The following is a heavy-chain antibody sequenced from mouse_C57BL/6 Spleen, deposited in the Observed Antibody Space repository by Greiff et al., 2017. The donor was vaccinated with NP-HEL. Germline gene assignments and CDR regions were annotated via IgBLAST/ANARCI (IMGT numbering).Heavy chain of an antibody. V-gene: IGHV1-80*01. CDR2: IYPGDGDT. CDR1: GYAFSSYW. J-gene: IGHJ2*01. CDR3: ARSRYYGSSYYFDY. Sequence: VQGVESGAELVKPGASVKISCKASGYAFSSYWMNWVKQRPGKGLEWIGQIYPGDGDTNYNGKFKGKATLTADKSSSTAYMQLSSRTSEDSAVYFCARSRYYGSSYYFDYWGQGTTLTVSS. D-gene: IGHD1-1*01.